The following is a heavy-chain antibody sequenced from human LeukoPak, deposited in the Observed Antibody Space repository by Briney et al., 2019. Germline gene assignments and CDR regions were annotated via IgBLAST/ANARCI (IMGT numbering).Heavy chain of an antibody. J-gene: IGHJ4*02. D-gene: IGHD3-16*01. Sequence: SETLSLTCAVSGDSISSNYWWSWVRQSPGKGLEWIGEILQSGSTNYNPSLRSRVTTSIDKSKNQFSLNLSSVTAADTAVYYCARESWSYASKFHYWGQGTLVTVSS. CDR3: ARESWSYASKFHY. V-gene: IGHV4-4*02. CDR1: GDSISSNYW. CDR2: ILQSGST.